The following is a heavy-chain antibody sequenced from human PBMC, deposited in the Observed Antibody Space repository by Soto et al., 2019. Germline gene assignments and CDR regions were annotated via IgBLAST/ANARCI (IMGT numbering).Heavy chain of an antibody. CDR1: GGSFSGYY. CDR3: ARGGRYSSGWSY. Sequence: PSETLSLTCAVYGGSFSGYYWSWIRQPPGKGLEWIGEINHSGSTNYNPSLKSRVTISVDTSKNQFSLKLSSVTAADTVVYYCARGGRYSSGWSYWGQGTLVTVSS. V-gene: IGHV4-34*01. J-gene: IGHJ4*02. D-gene: IGHD6-19*01. CDR2: INHSGST.